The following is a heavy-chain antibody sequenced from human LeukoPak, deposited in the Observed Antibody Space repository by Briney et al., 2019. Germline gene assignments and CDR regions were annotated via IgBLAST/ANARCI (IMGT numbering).Heavy chain of an antibody. Sequence: PGGSLRLSCAASGFTVSTNYMNWVRQAPGKGLEWVSILYSGSSTYYADSVEGRFIVSRDSSKNTLSLQMNDLRAEDTAVYYCATSLKLELPLSAFDFWGRGAMVTVSS. J-gene: IGHJ3*01. CDR1: GFTVSTNY. CDR3: ATSLKLELPLSAFDF. CDR2: LYSGSST. D-gene: IGHD1-7*01. V-gene: IGHV3-53*01.